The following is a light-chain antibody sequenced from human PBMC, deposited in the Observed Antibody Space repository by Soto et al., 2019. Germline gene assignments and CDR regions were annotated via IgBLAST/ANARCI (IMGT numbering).Light chain of an antibody. CDR3: QQYNTFWT. J-gene: IGKJ5*01. CDR1: QNIYTW. Sequence: DIQMTQSPATLSASVGDRVTITWRASQNIYTWLAWYQQKPGKAPKLLIYEASSLETGVPSRFSGSGSGTEFTLTISSLQPDDFATYYCQQYNTFWTFGQGTRLEIK. CDR2: EAS. V-gene: IGKV1-5*03.